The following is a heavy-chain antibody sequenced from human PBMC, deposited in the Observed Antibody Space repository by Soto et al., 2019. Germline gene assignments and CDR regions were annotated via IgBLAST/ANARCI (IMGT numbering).Heavy chain of an antibody. D-gene: IGHD6-19*01. CDR2: ISNEGGNT. CDR3: ARERSISVAAPEY. V-gene: IGHV3-30-3*01. Sequence: QVQLPESGGGVVQPGRSLKLSCAASEFTFSSYTMYWVRQAPGKGLAWVAGISNEGGNTYYLDSVKGRFTISRDNSKNTLYLEINSLRVEDTPVYYCARERSISVAAPEYWGKGTLVTVSS. J-gene: IGHJ4*02. CDR1: EFTFSSYT.